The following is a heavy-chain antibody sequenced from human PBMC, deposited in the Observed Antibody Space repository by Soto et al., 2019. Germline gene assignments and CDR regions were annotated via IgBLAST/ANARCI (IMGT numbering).Heavy chain of an antibody. CDR3: TIVRRYADESGRPFDI. V-gene: IGHV3-72*01. CDR1: GFTFSDHY. Sequence: EVQLVDSGGGLVQPGGSLRLSCAASGFTFSDHYMDGVRQAPGKGLEWVGRIRNKANSYSTQYAATVKGRFTISRDDPRTSLSLQMNSLKTEDTAVYYCTIVRRYADESGRPFDIWGHGTVLTGSS. CDR2: IRNKANSYST. D-gene: IGHD3-3*01. J-gene: IGHJ3*02.